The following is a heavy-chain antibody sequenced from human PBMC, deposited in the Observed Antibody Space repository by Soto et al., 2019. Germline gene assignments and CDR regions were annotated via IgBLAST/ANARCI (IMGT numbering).Heavy chain of an antibody. CDR2: ITSDGKSK. Sequence: GGSLRLSCAASGFNFSNHWMHWVRQRPGEGLVWVSRITSDGKSKAYAESVKGRFAISRDNAKNTLYLQMNGLTAEDTAVYYCARESGDWPLNWFDPWGLGTLVTISS. D-gene: IGHD2-21*02. CDR3: ARESGDWPLNWFDP. V-gene: IGHV3-74*01. CDR1: GFNFSNHW. J-gene: IGHJ5*02.